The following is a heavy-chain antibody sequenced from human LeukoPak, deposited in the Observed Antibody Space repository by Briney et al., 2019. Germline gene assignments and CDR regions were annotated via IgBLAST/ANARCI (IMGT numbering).Heavy chain of an antibody. CDR2: IRFDGSNK. Sequence: GGSLRLSCVASGITFRSSSMHWVRQAPGKGLEWLAFIRFDGSNKYYADSVKGRFTVSRDNSKSTLYLQMNSLRAEDTAVYYCAQPDFWGQGTLVTVSS. J-gene: IGHJ4*02. CDR3: AQPDF. CDR1: GITFRSSS. V-gene: IGHV3-30*02.